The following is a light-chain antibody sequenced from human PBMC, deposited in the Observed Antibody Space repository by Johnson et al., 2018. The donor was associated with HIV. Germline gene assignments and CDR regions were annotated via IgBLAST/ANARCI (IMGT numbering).Light chain of an antibody. CDR3: ATWGSILTAYV. J-gene: IGLJ1*01. CDR2: DNN. V-gene: IGLV1-51*01. Sequence: QSVLTQPPSVSAAPGQKVTISCSGNSSNIGNNYVSWYQKFPGTAPKLLIYDNNKRPSGIPDRFSGSKSGPSATLGITGLQTGDAADFSCATWGSILTAYVFGAGTKVTV. CDR1: SSNIGNNY.